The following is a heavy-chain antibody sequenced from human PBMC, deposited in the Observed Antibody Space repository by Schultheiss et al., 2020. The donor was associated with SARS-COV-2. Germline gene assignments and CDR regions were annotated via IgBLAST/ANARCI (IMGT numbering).Heavy chain of an antibody. Sequence: GESLKISCAASGFTFSSYAMSWVRQAPGKGLEWVSAISGSGGSTYYADSVKGRFTISRDNSKNTLYLQMNSLRAEDTAVYYCAKVGYCSSTSCYTSTLYFDYWGQGTLVTVSS. D-gene: IGHD2-2*02. J-gene: IGHJ4*02. CDR2: ISGSGGST. CDR1: GFTFSSYA. V-gene: IGHV3-23*01. CDR3: AKVGYCSSTSCYTSTLYFDY.